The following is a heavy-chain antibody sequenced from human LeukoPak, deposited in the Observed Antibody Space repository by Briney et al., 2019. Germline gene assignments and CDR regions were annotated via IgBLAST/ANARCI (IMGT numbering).Heavy chain of an antibody. V-gene: IGHV3-48*03. CDR3: ARGDGGYYYGMDV. J-gene: IGHJ6*02. CDR1: GFTFNRYE. CDR2: ISGSGSTI. Sequence: GGSLRLSCAASGFTFNRYEMNWVRQAPGKGLEWVSYISGSGSTIYYADSVKGRFTISRDNAKNSLYLQMNSLRAEDTAVYYCARGDGGYYYGMDVWGRGTTATVSS. D-gene: IGHD5-24*01.